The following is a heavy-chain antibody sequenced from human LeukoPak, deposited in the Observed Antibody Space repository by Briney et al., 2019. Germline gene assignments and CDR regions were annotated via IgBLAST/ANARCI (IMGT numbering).Heavy chain of an antibody. V-gene: IGHV3-23*01. Sequence: GGSLRLSCAASGFIFSSNAMSWVRQAPGKGLEWVSAISGSGGSTYYADSVKGRFTISRDNSKNTLYLQMYSLRVEDTAVYYCAKGGAYDFWSGDNWFDPWGQGTLVTVSS. CDR1: GFIFSSNA. CDR3: AKGGAYDFWSGDNWFDP. CDR2: ISGSGGST. J-gene: IGHJ5*02. D-gene: IGHD3-3*01.